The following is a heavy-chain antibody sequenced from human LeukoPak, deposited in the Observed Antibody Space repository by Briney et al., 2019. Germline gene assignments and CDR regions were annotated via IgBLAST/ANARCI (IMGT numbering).Heavy chain of an antibody. Sequence: PSETLSLTSAVYGGSFSGYYWSWIRQPPGKGLEWIGEINHSGSTNYNPSLKSRVTISVDTSKNQFSLKLSSVTAADTAVYYCAGGATGYCSSTSCPYYFDYWGQGTLVTVSS. V-gene: IGHV4-34*01. CDR3: AGGATGYCSSTSCPYYFDY. CDR1: GGSFSGYY. J-gene: IGHJ4*02. CDR2: INHSGST. D-gene: IGHD2-2*01.